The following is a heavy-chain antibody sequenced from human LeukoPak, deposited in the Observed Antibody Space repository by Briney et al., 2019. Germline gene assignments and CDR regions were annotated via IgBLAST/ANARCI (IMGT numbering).Heavy chain of an antibody. CDR3: ARDPNSSGWYGGDY. D-gene: IGHD6-13*01. Sequence: ASVKVSCKASGYIFTSYGITWVRQAPGQGLEWMGWISAYNGNTSYAQKLQGRVILTTDTSTSTAYMELRSLRSDDTAVYYCARDPNSSGWYGGDYWGQGTLVTVSS. CDR2: ISAYNGNT. CDR1: GYIFTSYG. V-gene: IGHV1-18*01. J-gene: IGHJ4*02.